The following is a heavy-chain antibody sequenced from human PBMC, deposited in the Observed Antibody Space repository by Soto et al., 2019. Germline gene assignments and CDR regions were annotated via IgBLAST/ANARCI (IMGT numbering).Heavy chain of an antibody. V-gene: IGHV3-23*01. J-gene: IGHJ3*02. CDR2: LVGSGADK. Sequence: EVQLLESGGGLVQPGGSLRLSCASSGFSFSAYAMNWVRQAPGKGLQWVSGLVGSGADKNYADSVRARFTVSRDNSKNTLYLQMNSLSEEDTAVYYCAMALIALNGVVEAFDMLGRGPKVTVSS. CDR1: GFSFSAYA. D-gene: IGHD2-8*01. CDR3: AMALIALNGVVEAFDM.